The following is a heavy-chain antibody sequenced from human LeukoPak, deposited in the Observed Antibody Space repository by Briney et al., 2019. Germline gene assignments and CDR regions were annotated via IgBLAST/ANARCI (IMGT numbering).Heavy chain of an antibody. CDR1: GFTFSSYD. D-gene: IGHD3-10*01. J-gene: IGHJ4*02. Sequence: PGGSLRLSCAASGFTFSSYDMHWVRQATGKGLEWVSSIGSAADTYYAVSVKGRFTISRENAKNSLYLQMNSLRAGDTAVYYCARGSAMVRGVGVDYWGQGTLVIVSS. CDR2: IGSAADT. CDR3: ARGSAMVRGVGVDY. V-gene: IGHV3-13*04.